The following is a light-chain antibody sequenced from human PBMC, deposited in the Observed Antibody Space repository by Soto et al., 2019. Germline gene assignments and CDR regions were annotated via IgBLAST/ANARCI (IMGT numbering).Light chain of an antibody. J-gene: IGKJ1*01. CDR1: QSVSSS. Sequence: EIVLTQSPGTLPLSPGERATLSCRASQSVSSSLAWYQQQPGQAPRLLIYDASSRATGIPDRFSGSGSGTDFTLTISRLEPEDFAVYYCQQYGGSPRTFGQGTKVEIK. CDR2: DAS. CDR3: QQYGGSPRT. V-gene: IGKV3-20*01.